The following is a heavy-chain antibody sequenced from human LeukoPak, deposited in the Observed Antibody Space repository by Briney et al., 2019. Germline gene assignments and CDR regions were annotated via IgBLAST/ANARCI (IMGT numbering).Heavy chain of an antibody. Sequence: GGSLRLSCAASGFTFSSYAMRWVRQAPGKGLEWVSAIRGSGGGTYYADSVKGRFTIARDNSKNTLYLQMNSLRAEDTAVYYRAKSGPYSSSWYAIVHFDYWGQGTLVTVSS. CDR1: GFTFSSYA. CDR3: AKSGPYSSSWYAIVHFDY. D-gene: IGHD6-13*01. V-gene: IGHV3-23*01. J-gene: IGHJ4*02. CDR2: IRGSGGGT.